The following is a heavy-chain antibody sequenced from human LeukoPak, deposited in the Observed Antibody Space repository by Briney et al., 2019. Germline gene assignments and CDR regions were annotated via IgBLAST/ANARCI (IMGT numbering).Heavy chain of an antibody. CDR2: ITSGVGIT. V-gene: IGHV3-23*01. Sequence: AGGSLRLSCAASGFTFSNYGRNWVRQAPGKGLEWVSIITSGVGITYYADSVKGRFTISRDNSKNTLYLQMNSLRAEDTAVYYCAKGDYYDLDYWGQGTLVTVSS. D-gene: IGHD3-22*01. CDR3: AKGDYYDLDY. CDR1: GFTFSNYG. J-gene: IGHJ4*02.